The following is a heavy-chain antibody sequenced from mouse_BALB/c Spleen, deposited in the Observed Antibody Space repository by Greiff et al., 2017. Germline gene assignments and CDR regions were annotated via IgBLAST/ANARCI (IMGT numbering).Heavy chain of an antibody. CDR3: ARERYDGTMDY. CDR1: GFTFSSYA. Sequence: EVHLVESGGGLVKPGGSLKLSCAASGFTFSSYAMSWVRQSPEKRLEWVAEISSGGSYTYYPDTVTGRFTISRDNAKNTLYLEMSSLRSEDTAMYYCARERYDGTMDYWGQGTSVTVSS. V-gene: IGHV5-9-4*01. D-gene: IGHD2-14*01. J-gene: IGHJ4*01. CDR2: ISSGGSYT.